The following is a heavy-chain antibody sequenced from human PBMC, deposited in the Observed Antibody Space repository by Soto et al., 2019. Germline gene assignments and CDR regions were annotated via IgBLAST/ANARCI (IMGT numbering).Heavy chain of an antibody. Sequence: SETISLDCTVAEDSISRCYSNYKRKPPGKGLEWIGYIYYSGSTNYNPSLKSRVTISVDTSKNQFSLKLSSVTAADTAVYYCARRSGYSYGYYFDYWGQGTLVT. CDR3: ARRSGYSYGYYFDY. J-gene: IGHJ4*02. CDR1: EDSISRCY. D-gene: IGHD5-18*01. CDR2: IYYSGST. V-gene: IGHV4-59*01.